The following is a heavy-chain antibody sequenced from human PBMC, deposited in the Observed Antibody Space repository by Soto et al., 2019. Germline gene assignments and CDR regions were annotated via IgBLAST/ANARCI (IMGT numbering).Heavy chain of an antibody. J-gene: IGHJ5*02. CDR2: IIPIDGAA. D-gene: IGHD3-3*01. V-gene: IGHV1-69*13. CDR3: ATVDDYGFWSGRFAWFDP. CDR1: GGTFSSYA. Sequence: SVKVSCKASGGTFSSYAISWVRQAPGQGLEWMGGIIPIDGAANYAQKFQGRVTMTEDESTDTAYMELSSLRSEDTAVYYCATVDDYGFWSGRFAWFDPWGQGTLVTVSS.